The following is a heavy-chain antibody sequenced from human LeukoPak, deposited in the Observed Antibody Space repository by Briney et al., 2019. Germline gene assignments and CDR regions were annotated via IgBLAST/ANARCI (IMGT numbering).Heavy chain of an antibody. CDR2: ISGSGGST. CDR3: ARDPPRNY. CDR1: GFTFSSYG. V-gene: IGHV3-23*01. D-gene: IGHD2/OR15-2a*01. Sequence: PGGSLRLSCEASGFTFSSYGMSWVRQAPGKGLEWVSAISGSGGSTYYADSVKGRFTISRDNAKNSLYLQMNSLRAEDTAVYYCARDPPRNYWGQGTLVTVSS. J-gene: IGHJ4*02.